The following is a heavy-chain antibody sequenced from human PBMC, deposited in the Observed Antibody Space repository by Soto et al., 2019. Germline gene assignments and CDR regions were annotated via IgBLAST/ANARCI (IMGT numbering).Heavy chain of an antibody. D-gene: IGHD3-3*01. V-gene: IGHV3-23*01. CDR2: ISGSGGST. CDR1: GFTFSSYA. J-gene: IGHJ6*03. CDR3: AKFPIAIFGVVIFPYYYHMDV. Sequence: EVQLLESGGGLVQPGGSLRLSCAASGFTFSSYAMSWVRQAPGKGLEWVSAISGSGGSTYYADSVKGRFTISRDNAKNTLYLQMNSLRAEDTAVYYWAKFPIAIFGVVIFPYYYHMDVWGKGTTVTVSS.